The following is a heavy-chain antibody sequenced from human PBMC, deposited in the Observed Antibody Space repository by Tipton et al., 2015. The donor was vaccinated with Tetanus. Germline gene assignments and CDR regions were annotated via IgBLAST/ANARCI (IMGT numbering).Heavy chain of an antibody. V-gene: IGHV4-59*07. J-gene: IGHJ1*01. CDR2: VYYTGDT. D-gene: IGHD2-8*02. Sequence: TLSLTCTVSGGSLSGYHWNWIRQSPGKGLEWVGYVYYTGDTNYNPSLKSRVTISMDRSENQISLKMTSVTAADTAVYYCAGVTAQRTELYFEHWGQGTQVTVSS. CDR3: AGVTAQRTELYFEH. CDR1: GGSLSGYH.